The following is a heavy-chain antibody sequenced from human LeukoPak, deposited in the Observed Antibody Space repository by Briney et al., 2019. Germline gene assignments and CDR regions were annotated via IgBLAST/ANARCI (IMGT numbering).Heavy chain of an antibody. J-gene: IGHJ4*02. D-gene: IGHD3-22*01. CDR2: ISYDGSNK. CDR3: ARDDSSGYYPFDY. V-gene: IGHV3-30*03. Sequence: GRSLRLSCAASGFTFSSYGMHWVRQAPGKGLEWVAVISYDGSNKYYADSVKGRFTISRDNSKNTLYLQMNSLRAEDTAVYYCARDDSSGYYPFDYWGQGTLVTVSS. CDR1: GFTFSSYG.